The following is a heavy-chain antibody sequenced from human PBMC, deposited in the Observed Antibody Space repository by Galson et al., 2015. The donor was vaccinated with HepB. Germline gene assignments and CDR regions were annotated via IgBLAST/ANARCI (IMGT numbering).Heavy chain of an antibody. D-gene: IGHD2-2*01. CDR3: AKDLAVVVVPAANPIDP. CDR1: GFTFSSYW. V-gene: IGHV3-74*01. CDR2: INSDGSST. J-gene: IGHJ5*02. Sequence: SLRLSCAASGFTFSSYWMHWVRQAPGKGLVWVSRINSDGSSTSYADSVKGRFTISRDNSKNTLYLQMNSLRAEDTAVYYCAKDLAVVVVPAANPIDPWGQGTLVTVSS.